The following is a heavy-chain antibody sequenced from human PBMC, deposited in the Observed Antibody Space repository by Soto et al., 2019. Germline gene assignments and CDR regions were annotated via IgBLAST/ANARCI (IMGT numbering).Heavy chain of an antibody. CDR3: ARDDIAAAGTFSL. V-gene: IGHV3-21*01. CDR2: ISSSSSYI. D-gene: IGHD6-13*01. CDR1: GFTFSSYS. J-gene: IGHJ4*02. Sequence: ESVGGLVKPGGSLRLSCAASGFTFSSYSMNWVRQAPGKGLEWVSSISSSSSYIYYADSVKGRFTISRDNAKNSLYLQMNSLRAEDTAVYYCARDDIAAAGTFSLWGQGTLVTVSS.